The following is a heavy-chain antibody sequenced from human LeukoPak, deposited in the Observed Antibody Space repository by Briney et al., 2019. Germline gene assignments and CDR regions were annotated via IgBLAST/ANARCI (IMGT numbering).Heavy chain of an antibody. V-gene: IGHV3-20*04. CDR2: ITWNGGIT. CDR3: ARDGPVAGVELDQ. Sequence: GGSLRLSCAASGFPFDNSGMAWARQAPGKGLEWVSGITWNGGITAYADSVKGRFTISRDNAKNSLYLQMNSLRAEDTALYYCARDGPVAGVELDQWGQGTLVTVSS. J-gene: IGHJ4*02. D-gene: IGHD6-19*01. CDR1: GFPFDNSG.